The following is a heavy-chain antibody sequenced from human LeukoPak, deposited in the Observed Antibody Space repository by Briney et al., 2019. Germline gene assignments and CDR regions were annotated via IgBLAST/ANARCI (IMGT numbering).Heavy chain of an antibody. CDR3: ARRSSNPVGALDY. D-gene: IGHD1-26*01. CDR1: GDSIRNSNYY. J-gene: IGHJ4*02. Sequence: PSETLSLTCIVSGDSIRNSNYYWGWIRQPPGKGLEWIGSFTYGGGTYYNPSLKSRVTISVDTSKNQFSLKVTSVTAADTAVYYCARRSSNPVGALDYWGQGTLVIVSS. CDR2: FTYGGGT. V-gene: IGHV4-39*01.